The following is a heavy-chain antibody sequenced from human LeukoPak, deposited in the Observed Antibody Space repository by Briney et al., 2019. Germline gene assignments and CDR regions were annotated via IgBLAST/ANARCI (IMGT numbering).Heavy chain of an antibody. J-gene: IGHJ4*02. CDR1: GFTFSSYA. CDR3: AKVLGYSYGSDY. CDR2: ISGSGGST. D-gene: IGHD5-18*01. V-gene: IGHV3-23*01. Sequence: PGGSLRLSCAASGFTFSSYAMSWVRQAPGKGLEWVSAISGSGGSTYYADSVKGRFTISRDNSKNTLYLQMNSPRAEDTAVYYCAKVLGYSYGSDYWGQGTLVTVSS.